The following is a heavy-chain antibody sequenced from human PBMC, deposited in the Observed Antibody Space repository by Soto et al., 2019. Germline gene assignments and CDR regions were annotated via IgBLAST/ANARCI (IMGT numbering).Heavy chain of an antibody. CDR1: GFTFSSYA. J-gene: IGHJ6*02. Sequence: EVQLLESGGGLVQPGGSLRLSCAASGFTFSSYAMSWVRQAPGKGLEWVSAISGSGGSTYYADSVTGRFTNSGDNSKNTLYLQMNGLRAEDTAVYYCATPSVVPAAISGYGMDIWGQGTTVTFSS. CDR3: ATPSVVPAAISGYGMDI. V-gene: IGHV3-23*01. D-gene: IGHD2-2*02. CDR2: ISGSGGST.